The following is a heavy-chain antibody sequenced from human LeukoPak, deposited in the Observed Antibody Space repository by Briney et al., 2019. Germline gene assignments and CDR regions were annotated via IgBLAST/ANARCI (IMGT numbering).Heavy chain of an antibody. CDR3: ARGTLSPRYSSGWYGY. J-gene: IGHJ4*02. CDR2: INHSGST. Sequence: PSETLSLTCTVSGGSISSGGYYWSWIRQPPGKGLEWIGEINHSGSTNYNPSLKSRVTISVDTSKNQFSLKLSSVTAADTAVYYCARGTLSPRYSSGWYGYWGQGTLVTVSS. V-gene: IGHV4-39*07. CDR1: GGSISSGGYY. D-gene: IGHD6-19*01.